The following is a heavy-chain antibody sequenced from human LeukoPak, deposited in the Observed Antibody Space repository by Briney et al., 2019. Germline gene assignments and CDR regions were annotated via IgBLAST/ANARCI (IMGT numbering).Heavy chain of an antibody. CDR1: GGSISSYY. Sequence: PSETLSLTCTVSGGSISSYYWSWIRQPPGKGLEWIGEINHSGSTNYNPSLKSRVTISVDTSKNQFSLKLSSVTAADTAVYYCARQQLVGFSDYWGQGTLVTVPS. D-gene: IGHD6-13*01. V-gene: IGHV4-34*01. CDR3: ARQQLVGFSDY. CDR2: INHSGST. J-gene: IGHJ4*02.